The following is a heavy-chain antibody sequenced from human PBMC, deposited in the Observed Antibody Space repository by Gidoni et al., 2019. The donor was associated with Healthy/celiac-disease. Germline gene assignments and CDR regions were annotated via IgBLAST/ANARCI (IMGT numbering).Heavy chain of an antibody. Sequence: QAHLVQSGAEVKKPGSAVKVSCKSSGHTFSSYAIRCVRQAPGQGLECVGGIIPLFGTANYAKKFQGRVTITADESTSTAYMELSSLRSEDTAVYYCASAGFGELSPPDYWGQGTMVTVSS. D-gene: IGHD3-10*01. V-gene: IGHV1-69*01. CDR3: ASAGFGELSPPDY. CDR1: GHTFSSYA. J-gene: IGHJ4*02. CDR2: IIPLFGTA.